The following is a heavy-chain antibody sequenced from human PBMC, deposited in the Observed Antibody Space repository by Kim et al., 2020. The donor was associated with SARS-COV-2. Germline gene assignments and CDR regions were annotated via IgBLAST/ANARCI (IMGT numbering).Heavy chain of an antibody. D-gene: IGHD6-19*01. CDR3: ARRAYSSGWWYFDY. Sequence: ADSVKGRFTISRDNAKNTLYLQMNSLRAEYTAVYYCARRAYSSGWWYFDYWGQGTLVTVSS. J-gene: IGHJ4*02. V-gene: IGHV3-74*01.